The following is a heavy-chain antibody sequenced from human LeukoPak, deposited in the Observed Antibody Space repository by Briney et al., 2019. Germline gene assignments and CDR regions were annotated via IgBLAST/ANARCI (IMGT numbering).Heavy chain of an antibody. V-gene: IGHV3-7*01. Sequence: PGGSLRLSCAASGFTFSSYWMSWVRQAPGKGLEWVANIKQDGSEKYYVDSVKGRFTIPRDNAKNSLYLQMNSLRAEDTAVYYCARWGLGRVVVITTHYYYGMVVWGQGTTVTVSS. J-gene: IGHJ6*02. D-gene: IGHD3-22*01. CDR2: IKQDGSEK. CDR1: GFTFSSYW. CDR3: ARWGLGRVVVITTHYYYGMVV.